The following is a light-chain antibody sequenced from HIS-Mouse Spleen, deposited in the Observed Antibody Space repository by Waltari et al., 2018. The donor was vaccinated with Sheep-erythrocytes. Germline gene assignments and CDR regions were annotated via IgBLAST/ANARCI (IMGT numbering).Light chain of an antibody. V-gene: IGKV3-11*01. CDR1: QSVSSY. J-gene: IGKJ2*01. CDR2: DAS. Sequence: IVFTQSPATLSLSPGERPTLSCRASQSVSSYLAWYQQKPGQAPRLLIYDASSRATGIPARFSGSGSGTDFTLTISSLEPEDFAVYYCQQRSNWYTFGQGTKLEIK. CDR3: QQRSNWYT.